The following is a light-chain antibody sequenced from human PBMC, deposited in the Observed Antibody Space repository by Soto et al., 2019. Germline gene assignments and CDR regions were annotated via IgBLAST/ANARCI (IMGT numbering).Light chain of an antibody. CDR1: QGISSY. J-gene: IGKJ5*01. CDR3: QQLYSYPPT. CDR2: AAS. Sequence: DIQLTQPPSFLSASVGDRVTITCRASQGISSYLAWYQQKSGKAPKLLISAASTLQSGVPSRFSGSGSGTEFTLAIISLQPEDFAIYYCQQLYSYPPTFGQGTRLEIK. V-gene: IGKV1-9*01.